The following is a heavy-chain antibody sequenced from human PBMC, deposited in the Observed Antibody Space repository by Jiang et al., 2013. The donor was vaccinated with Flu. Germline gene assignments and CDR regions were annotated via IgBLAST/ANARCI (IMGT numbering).Heavy chain of an antibody. Sequence: GAEVKRSGASVKVSCTTSGYTFTTYYMHWVRQAPGQGLEWMGLINPSGGYTTYAQKFQGRVTMTRDTSTGTVYMELSSLRSEDTAMYYCARDRACGGTCYYFDSWGQGTLITVSS. V-gene: IGHV1-46*01. D-gene: IGHD2-15*01. CDR3: ARDRACGGTCYYFDS. J-gene: IGHJ4*02. CDR1: GYTFTTYY. CDR2: INPSGGYT.